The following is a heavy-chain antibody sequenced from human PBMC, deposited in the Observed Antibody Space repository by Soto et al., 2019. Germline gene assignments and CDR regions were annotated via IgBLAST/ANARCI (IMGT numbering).Heavy chain of an antibody. V-gene: IGHV1-18*01. D-gene: IGHD3-3*01. CDR1: GYTLTSDG. CDR3: ASDTDYDFWSGYRSWFDP. CDR2: ISAYNGNT. Sequence: SVKVACKASGYTLTSDGIGWVRQAPGKGLEWMGWISAYNGNTNYAQKLQGRVTMTTDTSTSTAYMELRSLRSDDTAVYYCASDTDYDFWSGYRSWFDPWGQGTLVTVTS. J-gene: IGHJ5*02.